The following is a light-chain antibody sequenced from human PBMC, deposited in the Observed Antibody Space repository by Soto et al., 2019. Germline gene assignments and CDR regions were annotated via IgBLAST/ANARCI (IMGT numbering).Light chain of an antibody. V-gene: IGKV3D-15*01. CDR2: DAS. Sequence: EIVMTQSPATLSVSPGDRATLSCRASQSVDNDLAWYQQKPGQPPRLLIYDASTRATGIPARFSGSQSGTDFTLTISCLQSEDFATYYCQQYDNPPLTFGGGTKVDIK. J-gene: IGKJ4*01. CDR3: QQYDNPPLT. CDR1: QSVDND.